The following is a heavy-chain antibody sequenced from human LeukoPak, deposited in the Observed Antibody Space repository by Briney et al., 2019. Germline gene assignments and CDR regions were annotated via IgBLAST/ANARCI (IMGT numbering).Heavy chain of an antibody. V-gene: IGHV4-61*01. CDR3: ARVPVKLLWFGELSS. Sequence: SETLSLTCTVSGGSVSSGSYYWSWIRQPPGKGLEWIGYIYYSGSTNYNPSLKSRVTISVDTSKNQFSLKLSSVTAADTAVYYGARVPVKLLWFGELSSWGQGTLVTVSS. D-gene: IGHD3-10*01. CDR2: IYYSGST. J-gene: IGHJ4*02. CDR1: GGSVSSGSYY.